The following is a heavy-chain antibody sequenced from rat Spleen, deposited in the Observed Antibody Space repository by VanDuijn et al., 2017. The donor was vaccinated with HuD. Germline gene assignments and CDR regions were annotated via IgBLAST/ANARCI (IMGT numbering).Heavy chain of an antibody. Sequence: EVQLVASGGGLVQPGRSLKLSCAASGFTFSTYDMAWVRPDPTKGLEWIASISTGGDNTYYRDSVKGRFTASRDDAKNIQFLQMDSLRSEDTATYYCARHGGLRNWFAYWGQGTLVTVSS. J-gene: IGHJ3*01. CDR1: GFTFSTYD. D-gene: IGHD4-1*01. CDR2: ISTGGDNT. V-gene: IGHV5S13*01. CDR3: ARHGGLRNWFAY.